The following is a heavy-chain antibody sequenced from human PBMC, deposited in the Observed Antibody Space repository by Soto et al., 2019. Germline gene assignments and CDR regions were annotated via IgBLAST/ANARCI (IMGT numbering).Heavy chain of an antibody. D-gene: IGHD3-9*01. CDR2: INAGNGNT. V-gene: IGHV1-3*01. J-gene: IGHJ5*02. CDR1: GNTFTRYA. Sequence: ASVKVSCKASGNTFTRYAIHCVRQAPGQRLEWMGWINAGNGNTKYSQKFQGRVTITRDTSASTAYMELSSLRSEDTAVYYCARGDYDILTGYSLNWFDPWGQGTLVTVSS. CDR3: ARGDYDILTGYSLNWFDP.